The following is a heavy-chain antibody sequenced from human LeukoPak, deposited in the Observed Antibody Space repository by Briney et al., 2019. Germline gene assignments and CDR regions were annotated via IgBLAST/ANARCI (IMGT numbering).Heavy chain of an antibody. CDR3: ASVSGWYRAADY. V-gene: IGHV3-48*04. CDR2: ISRSSTTI. D-gene: IGHD6-19*01. CDR1: GFTFSTYS. J-gene: IGHJ4*02. Sequence: GGSLRLSCAASGFTFSTYSMNWVRQAPGKGLQWLSYISRSSTTIYYADSVKGRFTISRDNAKNSLYLQMNSLRAEDTAVYYCASVSGWYRAADYWGQGTLVTVSS.